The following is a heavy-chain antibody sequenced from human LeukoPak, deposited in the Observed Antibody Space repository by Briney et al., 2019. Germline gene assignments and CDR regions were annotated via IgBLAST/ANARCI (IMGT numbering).Heavy chain of an antibody. Sequence: PGGSLRLSCAASGFTFSSYWRHWVRQAPGKGLVWVSRINTDGSSASYADSVKGRFTISRDNSKNTLYLQMNSLRAEDTAVYYCAKISSRDSSGYYGGYFDYWGQETLVTVSS. CDR2: INTDGSSA. V-gene: IGHV3-74*01. CDR3: AKISSRDSSGYYGGYFDY. CDR1: GFTFSSYW. J-gene: IGHJ4*02. D-gene: IGHD3-22*01.